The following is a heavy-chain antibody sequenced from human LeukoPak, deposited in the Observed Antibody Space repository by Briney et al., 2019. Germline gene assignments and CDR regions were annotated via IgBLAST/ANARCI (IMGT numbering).Heavy chain of an antibody. V-gene: IGHV3-23*01. J-gene: IGHJ6*03. Sequence: GGSLRLSCASSGFTFSSYAMSWVRQAPGKGLEWVSTIGGTGVRTYYADSVKGRFTISRDNSKNTLYLQMNSLRAEDTAVYYCASSSYSNHPYYYYYMDVWGKGTTVTVSS. CDR2: IGGTGVRT. D-gene: IGHD4-11*01. CDR3: ASSSYSNHPYYYYYMDV. CDR1: GFTFSSYA.